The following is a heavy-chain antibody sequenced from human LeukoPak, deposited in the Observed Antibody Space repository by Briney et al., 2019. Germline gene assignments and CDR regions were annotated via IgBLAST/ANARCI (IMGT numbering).Heavy chain of an antibody. D-gene: IGHD6-13*01. Sequence: SETLSLTCTVSGGSISSGSYYWSWIRQAAGKGLEWIGRIYTSGSTNYNPSLKSRVTISVDTSKNQFSLKLSSVTAADTAVYYCARESGSSWSNYYYYYMDVWGKGTTVTVSS. CDR3: ARESGSSWSNYYYYYMDV. CDR2: IYTSGST. CDR1: GGSISSGSYY. J-gene: IGHJ6*03. V-gene: IGHV4-61*02.